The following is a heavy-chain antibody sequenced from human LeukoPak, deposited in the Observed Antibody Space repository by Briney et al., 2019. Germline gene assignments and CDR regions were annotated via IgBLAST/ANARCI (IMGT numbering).Heavy chain of an antibody. CDR2: ISSNGGST. CDR1: GFTFSSYA. J-gene: IGHJ4*02. Sequence: PGGSLRLSCAASGFTFSSYAMHWVRQAPGKGLEYVSAISSNGGSTYYANSVKGRFTISRDNSKNTLYLQMGSLRAEDMAVYYCARMADCSSTSCYFDYWGQGTLVTVSS. D-gene: IGHD2-2*01. CDR3: ARMADCSSTSCYFDY. V-gene: IGHV3-64*01.